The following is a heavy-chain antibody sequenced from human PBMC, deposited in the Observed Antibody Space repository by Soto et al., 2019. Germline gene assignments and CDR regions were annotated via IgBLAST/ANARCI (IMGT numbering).Heavy chain of an antibody. D-gene: IGHD3-9*01. CDR3: ASRTYDILTGYYTKLDY. CDR2: IYHSGST. Sequence: SETLSLTCAVSSGSISSSNWWSWVRQPPGKGLEWNGEIYHSGSTNYNPSLKSRVTISVDKSKNQFSLKLSSVTAADTAVYYCASRTYDILTGYYTKLDYWGQGTLVTVSS. J-gene: IGHJ4*02. V-gene: IGHV4-4*02. CDR1: SGSISSSNW.